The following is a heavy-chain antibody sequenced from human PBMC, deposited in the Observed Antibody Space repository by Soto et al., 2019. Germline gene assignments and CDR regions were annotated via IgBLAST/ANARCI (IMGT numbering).Heavy chain of an antibody. CDR2: IRSKANSYAT. D-gene: IGHD2-21*02. Sequence: GGSLRLSCAASGFTFSGSAMHWVRQASGKGLEWVGRIRSKANSYATAYAASVKGRFTISRDDSKNTAYLQMNSLKTEDTAVYYCTRLRDYCGGDCSYFDYWGQGTLVTVSS. CDR1: GFTFSGSA. V-gene: IGHV3-73*01. CDR3: TRLRDYCGGDCSYFDY. J-gene: IGHJ4*02.